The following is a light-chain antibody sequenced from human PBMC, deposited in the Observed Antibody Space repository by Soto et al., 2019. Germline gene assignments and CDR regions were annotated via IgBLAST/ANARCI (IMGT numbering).Light chain of an antibody. CDR2: GNN. CDR3: QSFDTRLNSVV. Sequence: QSVVTQPPSVSGAPGQRVTISCTGSSSNIGAGYDVHWYQQFPGTAPKLLIYGNNNRPSGVTDRFSGSKSGTSASLAITGXXAEDXAXXXCQSFDTRLNSVVFGGGTKLTVL. V-gene: IGLV1-40*01. J-gene: IGLJ2*01. CDR1: SSNIGAGYD.